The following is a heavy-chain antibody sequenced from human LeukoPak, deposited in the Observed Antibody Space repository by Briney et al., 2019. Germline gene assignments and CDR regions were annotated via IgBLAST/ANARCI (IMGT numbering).Heavy chain of an antibody. D-gene: IGHD3-10*01. CDR2: IKQDGSEK. V-gene: IGHV3-7*01. J-gene: IGHJ4*02. CDR1: GFTFSNYW. Sequence: PGGSLRLSCAASGFTFSNYWMSWVRQAPGKGLEWVANIKQDGSEKYYVDSVKGRFTISRDNSKNTLCVQMNSLRAEDTAVYYCAKESMWFGESNPFDYWGQGTLVTVSS. CDR3: AKESMWFGESNPFDY.